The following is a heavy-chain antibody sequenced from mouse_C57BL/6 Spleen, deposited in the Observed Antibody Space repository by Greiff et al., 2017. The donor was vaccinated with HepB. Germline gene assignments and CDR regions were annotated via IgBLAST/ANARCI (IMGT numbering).Heavy chain of an antibody. CDR2: IDPSDSYT. J-gene: IGHJ4*01. Sequence: VQLQQPGAELVKPGASVKLSCKASGYTFTSYWMQWVKQRPGQGLAWIGEIDPSDSYTNYNQKFKVKATLTVDTSSSTADMQLSSLTSEDSAVYYCARKDYYAMDYWGQGTSVTVSS. V-gene: IGHV1-50*01. CDR1: GYTFTSYW. CDR3: ARKDYYAMDY.